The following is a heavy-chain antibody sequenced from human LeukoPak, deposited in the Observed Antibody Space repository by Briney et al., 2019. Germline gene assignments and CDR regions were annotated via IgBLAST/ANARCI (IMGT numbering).Heavy chain of an antibody. CDR3: ARDLVGGWDDSSGYYYGYFDY. D-gene: IGHD3-22*01. CDR1: GFPFAIYA. CDR2: ISYDGNNK. J-gene: IGHJ4*02. V-gene: IGHV3-30-3*01. Sequence: GGSLRLSCAASGFPFAIYAMHWVRQAPGKGLEWVAVISYDGNNKYYADSVKGRFTISRDNSKNTLYLQMNSLRAEDTAVYYCARDLVGGWDDSSGYYYGYFDYWGRGTLVTVSS.